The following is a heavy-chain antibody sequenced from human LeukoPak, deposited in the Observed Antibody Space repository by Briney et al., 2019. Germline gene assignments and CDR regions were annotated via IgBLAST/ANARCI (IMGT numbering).Heavy chain of an antibody. CDR3: ASETGTRGNWFDP. D-gene: IGHD1-1*01. CDR2: IIPIFGTA. V-gene: IGHV1-69*06. J-gene: IGHJ5*02. CDR1: GGTFSSYA. Sequence: ASVTVSCKASGGTFSSYAISWVRQAPGQGLEWMGGIIPIFGTANYAQKFQGRVTINADKSTSTAYMELSSLRSEDTAVYYCASETGTRGNWFDPWGQGTLVTVSS.